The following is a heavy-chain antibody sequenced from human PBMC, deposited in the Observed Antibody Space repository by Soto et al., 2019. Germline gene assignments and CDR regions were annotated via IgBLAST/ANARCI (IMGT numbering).Heavy chain of an antibody. V-gene: IGHV3-11*06. D-gene: IGHD1-1*01. CDR3: ARDFRGYEYYFDY. CDR1: GFTFSDYY. CDR2: ISSSSSYT. J-gene: IGHJ4*02. Sequence: PGWSLRLSCAASGFTFSDYYMSWIRQAPGKGLEWVSYISSSSSYTNYADSVKGRFTISRDNAKNSLYLQMNSLRAEDTAVYYCARDFRGYEYYFDYWGQGTLVTVSS.